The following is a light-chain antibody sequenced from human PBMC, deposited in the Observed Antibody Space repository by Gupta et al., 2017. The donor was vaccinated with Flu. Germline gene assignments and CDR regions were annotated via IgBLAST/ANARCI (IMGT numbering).Light chain of an antibody. Sequence: QSALTQPPSASGSPGQSVTISCTGTSSAVGGYNYVSWFQHHPGKAPKLMIYEVSKRPSGVPDRFSGSKSGTTASLTVSGLQAEDEADYYCSSYAGSNNPYVFGTGTKVTVL. CDR1: SSAVGGYNY. J-gene: IGLJ1*01. CDR2: EVS. V-gene: IGLV2-8*01. CDR3: SSYAGSNNPYV.